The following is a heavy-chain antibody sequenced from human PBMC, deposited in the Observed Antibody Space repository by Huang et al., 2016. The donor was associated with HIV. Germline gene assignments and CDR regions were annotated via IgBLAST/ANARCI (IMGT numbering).Heavy chain of an antibody. D-gene: IGHD5-18*01. Sequence: QVQLVESGGGVVQPGRSLRLSCAAPGFPFNNHAMHWVRQAQGKGLEWVAVISNDGSNNYYADSVKGRFTISRDSSKSTLFLHMTSLRTEDTAVYYCARAKDTWDAYDIWGQGTMVIVSS. V-gene: IGHV3-30-3*01. CDR2: ISNDGSNN. CDR1: GFPFNNHA. CDR3: ARAKDTWDAYDI. J-gene: IGHJ3*02.